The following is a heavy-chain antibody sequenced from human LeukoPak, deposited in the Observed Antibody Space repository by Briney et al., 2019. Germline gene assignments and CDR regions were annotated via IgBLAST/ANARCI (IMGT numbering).Heavy chain of an antibody. CDR2: IIPILGIA. D-gene: IGHD2-2*01. CDR1: GYTFTSYY. V-gene: IGHV1-69*02. CDR3: ARSLPADGPDY. Sequence: ASVKVSCKASGYTFTSYYMHWVRQAPGQGLEWMGRIIPILGIANYAQKFQGRVTITADKSTSTAYMELSSLRSEDTAVYYCARSLPADGPDYWGQGTLVTVSS. J-gene: IGHJ4*02.